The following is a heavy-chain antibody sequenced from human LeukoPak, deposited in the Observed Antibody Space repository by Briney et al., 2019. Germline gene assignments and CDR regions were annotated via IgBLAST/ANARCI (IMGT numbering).Heavy chain of an antibody. CDR2: INHSGST. D-gene: IGHD1-1*01. CDR1: GGSISSYY. CDR3: AGEELDRRYYYYYYGMDV. V-gene: IGHV4-34*01. J-gene: IGHJ6*02. Sequence: PSETLSLTCTVSGGSISSYYWSWIRQPPGKGLEWIGEINHSGSTNYNPSLKSRVTISVDTSKNQFSLKLSSVTAADTAVYYCAGEELDRRYYYYYYGMDVWGQGTTVTVSS.